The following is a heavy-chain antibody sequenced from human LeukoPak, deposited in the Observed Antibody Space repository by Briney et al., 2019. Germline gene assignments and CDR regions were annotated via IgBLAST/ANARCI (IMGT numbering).Heavy chain of an antibody. V-gene: IGHV3-48*02. D-gene: IGHD2-21*02. CDR2: ISSSSNTI. CDR3: ARAVTVVTRGGLVFDY. J-gene: IGHJ4*02. CDR1: GFTFSSYS. Sequence: PGGSLRLSCAASGFTFSSYSMNWVRQAPGKGLEWVSYISSSSNTIYYADSVKGRFTISGDNAKNSLFLQMNSLRDEDTSVYYCARAVTVVTRGGLVFDYWGQGTLVTVSS.